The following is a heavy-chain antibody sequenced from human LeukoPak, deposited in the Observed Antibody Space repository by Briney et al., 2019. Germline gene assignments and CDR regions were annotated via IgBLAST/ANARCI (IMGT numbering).Heavy chain of an antibody. CDR3: AKEGSSGYYVY. CDR2: ISGSGGGT. V-gene: IGHV3-23*01. D-gene: IGHD3-22*01. Sequence: GGSLSLSCAASGFTFSSYAMSWVRQAPGKGLEWVSAISGSGGGTYYADSVKGRFTISRDNSKNTLYLQMNSLRAEDTAVYYCAKEGSSGYYVYWGQGTLVTVSS. J-gene: IGHJ4*02. CDR1: GFTFSSYA.